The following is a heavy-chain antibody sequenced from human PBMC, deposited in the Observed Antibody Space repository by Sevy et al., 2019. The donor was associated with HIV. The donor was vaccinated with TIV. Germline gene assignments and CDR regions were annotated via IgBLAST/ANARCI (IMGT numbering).Heavy chain of an antibody. D-gene: IGHD3-22*01. CDR2: IWNDGSHK. V-gene: IGHV3-33*01. CDR1: GFTFSNYG. J-gene: IGHJ4*02. CDR3: ARGGDFNDRSAKRDFDY. Sequence: GGSLRLSCAASGFTFSNYGMHWVRQAPGKGLEWVAVIWNDGSHKYYAYSVKGRFTISRDNSKNTLYLQMNSLRVEDTAVYFCARGGDFNDRSAKRDFDYWGQGTLVTVSS.